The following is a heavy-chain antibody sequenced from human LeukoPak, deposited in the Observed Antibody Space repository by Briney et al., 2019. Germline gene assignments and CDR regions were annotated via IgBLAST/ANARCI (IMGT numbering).Heavy chain of an antibody. J-gene: IGHJ4*02. CDR1: GGSINFYY. CDR2: IYSTGST. D-gene: IGHD2-21*01. CDR3: ARGIASPYSSDS. V-gene: IGHV4-4*07. Sequence: SETLSLTCTVSGGSINFYYRSWIRQPAGKGLEWIGRIYSTGSTNYSPSLKSRVTMSVDKSKNQFSLNLSSVTAADTAVYYCARGIASPYSSDSWGQGTLVTVSS.